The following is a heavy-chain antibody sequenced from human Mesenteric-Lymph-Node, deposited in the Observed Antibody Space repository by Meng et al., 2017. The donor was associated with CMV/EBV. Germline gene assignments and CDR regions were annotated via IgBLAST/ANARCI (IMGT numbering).Heavy chain of an antibody. CDR1: GYNFNEYY. CDR2: INANSGGT. Sequence: ASVKVSCKASGYNFNEYYLHWVRQAPGQGLEWMGWINANSGGTDYAPKFQGRVTMTRDTSITTVYMELSSLRSDDTALYYCARDWFDSGGSTDFWGRGTLVTVSS. V-gene: IGHV1-2*02. CDR3: ARDWFDSGGSTDF. D-gene: IGHD3-22*01. J-gene: IGHJ4*02.